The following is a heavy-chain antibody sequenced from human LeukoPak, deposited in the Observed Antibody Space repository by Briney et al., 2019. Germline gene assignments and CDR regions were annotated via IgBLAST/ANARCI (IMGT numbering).Heavy chain of an antibody. V-gene: IGHV1-18*01. Sequence: AAVKVSCKASGYPFDNFGLTWVRQAPGQGFEWMGWISAYNGNTHYAQKFRGRLTMTTDTSTTTAYLELRSLKSDDTAVYYCARDRLGGDLTGEGLYWGQGTLVTVSS. CDR2: ISAYNGNT. J-gene: IGHJ4*02. CDR3: ARDRLGGDLTGEGLY. CDR1: GYPFDNFG. D-gene: IGHD4-17*01.